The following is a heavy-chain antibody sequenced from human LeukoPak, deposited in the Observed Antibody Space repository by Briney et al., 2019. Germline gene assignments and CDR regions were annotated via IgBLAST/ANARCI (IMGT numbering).Heavy chain of an antibody. CDR3: ARDKKCSVDIVVVPAAILYDY. Sequence: APLKVSCKTSGYTFTSYGISWVRQTPRQGLEWIGGITAYNGNTNNAQKLKGRDKMNTDTSTSTDYMELRSLRSDDTAVYYCARDKKCSVDIVVVPAAILYDYWGQGTLVTVSS. V-gene: IGHV1-18*01. D-gene: IGHD2-2*03. J-gene: IGHJ4*02. CDR2: ITAYNGNT. CDR1: GYTFTSYG.